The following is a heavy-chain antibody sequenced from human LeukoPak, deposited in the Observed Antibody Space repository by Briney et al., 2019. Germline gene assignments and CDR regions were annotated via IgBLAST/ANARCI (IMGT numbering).Heavy chain of an antibody. V-gene: IGHV4-39*01. CDR1: GGSISSSSYY. Sequence: SETLSLTCTVSGGSISSSSYYWGWIRQPPGKGLEWIGSIYYSGSTYYNPSLKSRVTISVDTSKNQFSLKLSSVTAADTAVYYCARQPSGIFGVVIISGAFDIWGQGTMVTVSS. CDR2: IYYSGST. CDR3: ARQPSGIFGVVIISGAFDI. D-gene: IGHD3-3*01. J-gene: IGHJ3*02.